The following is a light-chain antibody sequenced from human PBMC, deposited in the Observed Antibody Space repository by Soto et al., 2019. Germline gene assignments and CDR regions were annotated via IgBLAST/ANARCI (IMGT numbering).Light chain of an antibody. Sequence: QSVLTQPASVSGSPGQSITISCTGTNSDVGGYDYVSWYQQYPGKAPKVIIYEVRKRPSGISNRFSGSKSGNMASLTISGLQAVDEADYYCSSYTDSATRVFGTGTKVTAL. J-gene: IGLJ1*01. V-gene: IGLV2-14*01. CDR3: SSYTDSATRV. CDR2: EVR. CDR1: NSDVGGYDY.